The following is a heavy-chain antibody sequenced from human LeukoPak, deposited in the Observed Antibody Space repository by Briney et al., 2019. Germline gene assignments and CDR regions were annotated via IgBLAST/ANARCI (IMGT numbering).Heavy chain of an antibody. CDR2: ISYDGSNK. CDR1: GFTFSSYA. CDR3: AKDQPQVIVVVVPAAAFDI. V-gene: IGHV3-30-3*01. Sequence: GRSLRLSCAASGFTFSSYAMHWVRQAPGKGLEWVAVISYDGSNKYYADSVKGRFTISRDNSKNTLYLQMNSLRAEDTAVYYCAKDQPQVIVVVVPAAAFDIWGQGTMVTVSS. J-gene: IGHJ3*02. D-gene: IGHD2-2*01.